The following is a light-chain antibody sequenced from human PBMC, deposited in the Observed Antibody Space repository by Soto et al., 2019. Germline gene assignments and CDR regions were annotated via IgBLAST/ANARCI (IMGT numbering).Light chain of an antibody. V-gene: IGLV1-36*01. J-gene: IGLJ3*02. CDR2: YDD. CDR1: SSNIGNNA. CDR3: SAWDDSLMGWV. Sequence: QSVLTQPPSVSEAPRQRGTISCSGRSSNIGNNAVNWYQQLPGKAPKLLIYYDDLLHSGVSDRFSGSKSGTAASLAISGLLFEDETDFYYSAWDDSLMGWVFGGGTKLTVL.